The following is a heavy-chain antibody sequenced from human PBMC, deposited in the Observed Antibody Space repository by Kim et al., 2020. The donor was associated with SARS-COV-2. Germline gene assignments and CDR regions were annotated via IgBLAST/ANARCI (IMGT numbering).Heavy chain of an antibody. CDR3: ARPPLAARGYYYYGMDV. V-gene: IGHV4-39*01. Sequence: LKGRVTISVDTSKNQFSLKLSSVTAADTAVYYCARPPLAARGYYYYGMDVWGQGTTVTVSS. J-gene: IGHJ6*02. D-gene: IGHD6-6*01.